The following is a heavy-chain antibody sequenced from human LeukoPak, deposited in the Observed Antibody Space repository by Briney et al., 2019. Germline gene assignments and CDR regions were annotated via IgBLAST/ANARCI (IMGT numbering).Heavy chain of an antibody. J-gene: IGHJ4*02. V-gene: IGHV3-30*02. CDR3: ANLDSSGYSTFDY. Sequence: GGSLRLSCAASGFTFSNYWMNWVRQAPGKGLEWVAFIRYDGSDKYYADSVKGRFSISRDNSKSTLYLQMNSLRPEDTAVYYCANLDSSGYSTFDYWGQGTLVTVSS. CDR1: GFTFSNYW. D-gene: IGHD3-22*01. CDR2: IRYDGSDK.